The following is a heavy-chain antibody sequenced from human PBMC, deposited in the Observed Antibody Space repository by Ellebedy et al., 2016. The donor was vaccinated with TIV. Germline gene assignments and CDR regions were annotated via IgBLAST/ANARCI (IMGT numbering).Heavy chain of an antibody. V-gene: IGHV1-18*01. CDR3: ASQSIAATGRTLDY. CDR1: GYTFTSYG. CDR2: ISAYNGNT. J-gene: IGHJ4*02. D-gene: IGHD6-13*01. Sequence: ASVKVSCKASGYTFTSYGISWVRQAPGQGLEWMGWISAYNGNTNYAQKFQGRVTITRDTSASTAYMELSSLRSEVTAVYYCASQSIAATGRTLDYWGQGTLVTVSS.